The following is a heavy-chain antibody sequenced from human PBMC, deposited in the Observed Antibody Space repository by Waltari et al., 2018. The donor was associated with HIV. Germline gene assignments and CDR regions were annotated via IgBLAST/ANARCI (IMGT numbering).Heavy chain of an antibody. CDR1: GCPLHDND. CDR2: ISFDGNNG. Sequence: HVRLVESRGGAVDPGRFLRLACGPAGCPLHDNDILWIRQAPGKGLEWGALISFDGNNGYYGDSTKGRCLVSNDTSKKSVDLKMNRLRVEDTAVYYCARGAWEVTTVTTGGSLEIWGQGTPVTVSS. J-gene: IGHJ3*02. V-gene: IGHV3-33*01. D-gene: IGHD4-17*01. CDR3: ARGAWEVTTVTTGGSLEI.